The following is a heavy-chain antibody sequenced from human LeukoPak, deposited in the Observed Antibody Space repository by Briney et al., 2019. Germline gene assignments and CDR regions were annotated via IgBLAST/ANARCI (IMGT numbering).Heavy chain of an antibody. Sequence: GGSLRLSCAASGFTFSSFAMSWVRQAPGKGLEWVSAISDRGSSTYYSDSVTGRFTISRDNSKNTLYLQMDSLRAGDTALYYCATPWSGRYPAPLDFWGQGTLVTVSS. D-gene: IGHD6-19*01. CDR2: ISDRGSST. J-gene: IGHJ4*02. CDR3: ATPWSGRYPAPLDF. V-gene: IGHV3-23*01. CDR1: GFTFSSFA.